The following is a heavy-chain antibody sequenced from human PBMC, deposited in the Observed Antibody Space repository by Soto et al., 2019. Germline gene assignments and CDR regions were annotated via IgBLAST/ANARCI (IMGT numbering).Heavy chain of an antibody. CDR1: CYSISSGYY. V-gene: IGHV4-38-2*01. Sequence: SETLSLTCAGSCYSISSGYYWGWIRQPPGKGLEWIGSIYHSGSTYYNPSLKSRVTISVDTSKNQFSLKLSSVTAADTAVYYCARLRGTAMAPRAYYYYGMDVWGQGTTVTVSS. CDR2: IYHSGST. CDR3: ARLRGTAMAPRAYYYYGMDV. J-gene: IGHJ6*02. D-gene: IGHD5-18*01.